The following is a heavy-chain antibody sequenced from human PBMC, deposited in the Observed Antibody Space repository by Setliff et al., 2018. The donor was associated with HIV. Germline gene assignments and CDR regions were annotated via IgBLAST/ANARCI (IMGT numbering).Heavy chain of an antibody. D-gene: IGHD3-9*01. V-gene: IGHV4-59*01. CDR1: GGSISGYY. Sequence: SETMSLTCNVSGGSISGYYWSWVRQPPGKGLEWIGYIYYSGSTNYNPSLRSRVTISVDTSKNQVSLRLTSVTSADTALYYCARESQQYYDILTGFNYYYGMDVWGRGITVTVSS. J-gene: IGHJ6*02. CDR2: IYYSGST. CDR3: ARESQQYYDILTGFNYYYGMDV.